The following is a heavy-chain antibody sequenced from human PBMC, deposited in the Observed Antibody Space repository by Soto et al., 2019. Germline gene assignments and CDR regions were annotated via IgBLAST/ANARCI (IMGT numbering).Heavy chain of an antibody. J-gene: IGHJ4*02. CDR1: GFTFSSYA. D-gene: IGHD1-1*01. CDR3: AKSRGQRTGTIDY. V-gene: IGHV3-23*01. Sequence: GGSLRLSCAASGFTFSSYARSWVRQAPGKGLEWVSAISGSGGSTYYADSVKGRFTISRDNSKNTLYLQMNSLRAEDTAVYYCAKSRGQRTGTIDYWGQGTLVTVSS. CDR2: ISGSGGST.